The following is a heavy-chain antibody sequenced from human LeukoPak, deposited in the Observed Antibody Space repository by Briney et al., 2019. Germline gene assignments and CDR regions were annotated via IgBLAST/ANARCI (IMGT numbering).Heavy chain of an antibody. CDR2: INAGNGNT. Sequence: ASVKVSCKASGYTFTSYAMHWVRQAPGQRLEWMGWINAGNGNTKYSQKFQGRVTITRDTSASTAYIEQSGLRSEDTAVYYCARDSVGASFDYWGQGTLVTVSS. V-gene: IGHV1-3*01. CDR1: GYTFTSYA. D-gene: IGHD1-26*01. CDR3: ARDSVGASFDY. J-gene: IGHJ4*02.